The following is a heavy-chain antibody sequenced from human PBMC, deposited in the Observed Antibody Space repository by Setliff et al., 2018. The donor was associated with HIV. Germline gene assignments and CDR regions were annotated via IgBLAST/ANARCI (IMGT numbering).Heavy chain of an antibody. CDR1: GYTFTQSHD. Sequence: ASVKVSCKASGYTFTQSHDLHWVRQVPGQGPEWMGWINLVTGKTAYLQKFQDRVTITRDTSAYTAYMELRSLRSEDTAVYYCAKAALAPGRDLGVFDIWGQGTMVTVSS. D-gene: IGHD6-13*01. CDR2: INLVTGKT. V-gene: IGHV1-3*01. J-gene: IGHJ3*02. CDR3: AKAALAPGRDLGVFDI.